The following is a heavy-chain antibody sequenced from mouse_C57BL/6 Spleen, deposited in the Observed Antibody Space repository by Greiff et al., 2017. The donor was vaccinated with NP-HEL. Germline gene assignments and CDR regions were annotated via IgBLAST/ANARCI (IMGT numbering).Heavy chain of an antibody. CDR1: GYAFSSYW. CDR2: IYPGDGDT. D-gene: IGHD1-1*01. CDR3: ARSGSPYYFDY. J-gene: IGHJ2*01. Sequence: VQLQQSGAELVKPGASVKISCKASGYAFSSYWMNWVKQRPGKGLEWIGQIYPGDGDTNYNGKFKGKATLTADKSSSTAYMQLRSRTSEDAAVYFCARSGSPYYFDYWGQGTTLTVSS. V-gene: IGHV1-80*01.